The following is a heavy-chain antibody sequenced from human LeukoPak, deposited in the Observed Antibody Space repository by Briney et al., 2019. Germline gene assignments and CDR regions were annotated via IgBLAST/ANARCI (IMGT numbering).Heavy chain of an antibody. V-gene: IGHV3-30-3*01. CDR1: GFTFSSYA. CDR3: ARDRDYYGSGSYFV. J-gene: IGHJ4*02. Sequence: GGSLRLSCAASGFTFSSYAMHWVRQAPGKGLEWVAVISYDGSSKYYADSVKGRFTISRDNSKNTLYLQMNSLRAEDTAVYYCARDRDYYGSGSYFVWGQGTLVTVSS. CDR2: ISYDGSSK. D-gene: IGHD3-10*01.